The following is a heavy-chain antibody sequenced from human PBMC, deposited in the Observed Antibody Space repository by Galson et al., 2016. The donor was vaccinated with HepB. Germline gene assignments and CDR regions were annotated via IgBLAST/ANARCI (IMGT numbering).Heavy chain of an antibody. V-gene: IGHV4-39*02. CDR1: GASTGSSSYY. CDR2: IYYSGSA. CDR3: ATLHYYDASGDTFLPFDY. Sequence: ETLSLTCTVSGASTGSSSYYWAWIRQPPGKGLEWIGSIYYSGSAIYNPSLQSRVTISVDTSKNHFYLKLTSVTAADSALYYCATLHYYDASGDTFLPFDYWGQGTLVTVSS. J-gene: IGHJ4*02. D-gene: IGHD3-22*01.